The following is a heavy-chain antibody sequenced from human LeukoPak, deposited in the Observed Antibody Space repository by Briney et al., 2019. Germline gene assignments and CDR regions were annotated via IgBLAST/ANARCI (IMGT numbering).Heavy chain of an antibody. CDR3: ARAHYYDFWSGYYKWIMGMDV. J-gene: IGHJ6*02. V-gene: IGHV4-34*01. Sequence: SETQSLTCAVYGGSFSGYYWSWIRQPPGKGLEWIGEINHSGSTNYNPSLKSRVTISVDTSKNQFSLKLSSVTAADTAVYYCARAHYYDFWSGYYKWIMGMDVWGQGTTVTVSS. CDR1: GGSFSGYY. D-gene: IGHD3-3*01. CDR2: INHSGST.